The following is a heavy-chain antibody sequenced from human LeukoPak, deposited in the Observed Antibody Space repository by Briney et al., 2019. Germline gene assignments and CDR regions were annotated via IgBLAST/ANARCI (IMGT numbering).Heavy chain of an antibody. CDR1: GFTFSSYE. V-gene: IGHV3-48*03. D-gene: IGHD2-2*01. J-gene: IGHJ3*02. Sequence: QSGGSLRLSCAASGFTFSSYEMNWVRQAPGKGLECVSYISSSGSTMYCADSVKGRFTISRDNAKNSLYLQMNSLRAEDTAVYYCARDFHCSSIACYAPDAFDIWGQGTLVTVSS. CDR3: ARDFHCSSIACYAPDAFDI. CDR2: ISSSGSTM.